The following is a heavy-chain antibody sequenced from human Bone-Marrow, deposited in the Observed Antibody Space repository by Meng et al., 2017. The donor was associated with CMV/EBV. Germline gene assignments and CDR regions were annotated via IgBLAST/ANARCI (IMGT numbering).Heavy chain of an antibody. J-gene: IGHJ3*02. V-gene: IGHV3-48*03. CDR1: GITFSNDE. Sequence: GESLKISCAASGITFSNDEMNWVRQAPGKGLEWVSYISGSSDTIFYSDSVKGRFTISRDNTKNSLYLQMNSLRAEDTAVYYCARENWASLGDAFDIWGQGTVVTVSS. CDR3: ARENWASLGDAFDI. CDR2: ISGSSDTI. D-gene: IGHD7-27*01.